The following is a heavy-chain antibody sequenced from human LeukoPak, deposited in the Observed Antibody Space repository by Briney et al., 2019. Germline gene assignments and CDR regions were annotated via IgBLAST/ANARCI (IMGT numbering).Heavy chain of an antibody. D-gene: IGHD3-10*01. CDR1: GGPISTYS. CDR3: ARGDTMLRGVIDEMDP. V-gene: IGHV4-4*07. J-gene: IGHJ5*02. Sequence: SETLSLTCTVSGGPISTYSWMWIRQPPGKGLEWIGCKRNSGSTNYNPSLKSRVTMSLDTSKNLFSLKLSSVTAADTAVYYCARGDTMLRGVIDEMDPWGQGTLVTVSS. CDR2: KRNSGST.